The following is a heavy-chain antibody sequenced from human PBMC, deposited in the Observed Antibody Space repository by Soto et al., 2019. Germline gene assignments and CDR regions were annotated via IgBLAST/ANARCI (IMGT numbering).Heavy chain of an antibody. CDR2: IYWDDDQ. J-gene: IGHJ4*02. CDR3: AHAGDYDLLSFDH. CDR1: GFSLTTTSMG. Sequence: QITLKESGPPLVRPAQTLTLTCAFSGFSLTTTSMGVACIRQPPGQALEWLALIYWDDDQRYSPSLKDRLTISKDTSRTRVVLTISNMNPEDTGTYFCAHAGDYDLLSFDHWGPGTLVTVSS. V-gene: IGHV2-5*02. D-gene: IGHD4-17*01.